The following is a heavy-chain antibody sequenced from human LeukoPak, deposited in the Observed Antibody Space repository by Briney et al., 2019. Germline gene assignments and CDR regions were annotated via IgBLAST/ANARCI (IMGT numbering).Heavy chain of an antibody. CDR3: ARSPGNWFDP. CDR1: GGAIGRYY. V-gene: IGHV4-59*01. Sequence: PSETLSLTCTLSGGAIGRYYGSWILQPPAEGLEWIGYIYYSGSPNYNPSLKSRVTISVDTSKNQFSLKLSSVTAADTAVYYCARSPGNWFDPWGQGTLVTVSS. J-gene: IGHJ5*02. CDR2: IYYSGSP.